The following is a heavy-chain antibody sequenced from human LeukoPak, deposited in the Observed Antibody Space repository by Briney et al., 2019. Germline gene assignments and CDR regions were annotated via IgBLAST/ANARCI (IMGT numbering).Heavy chain of an antibody. J-gene: IGHJ4*02. CDR3: ARGSVFRSFWSGYYGGSYYFDY. Sequence: SETLSLTCTVSGDSITSGSYYWSWIRQPAGKGLEWIGRIFISGGTNYNPSLRSRVTMSLDTSKNQFSLKLYSVTAADTAVYYCARGSVFRSFWSGYYGGSYYFDYWGQGTLVTVSS. CDR2: IFISGGT. D-gene: IGHD3-3*01. CDR1: GDSITSGSYY. V-gene: IGHV4-61*02.